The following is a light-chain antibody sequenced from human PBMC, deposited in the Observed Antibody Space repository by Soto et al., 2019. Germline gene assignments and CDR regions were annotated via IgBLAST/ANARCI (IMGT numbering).Light chain of an antibody. CDR1: SSDVGGYNY. CDR3: SSYISSSIDYV. J-gene: IGLJ1*01. CDR2: EVS. V-gene: IGLV2-14*01. Sequence: QSALTQPASVSGSPGQSITISCTGTSSDVGGYNYVSWYQQHPGKAPKLMIYEVSNRPSGVSNRFSGSKSGNTASLTISGRQAEDEADYYCSSYISSSIDYVFGTGTKVTVL.